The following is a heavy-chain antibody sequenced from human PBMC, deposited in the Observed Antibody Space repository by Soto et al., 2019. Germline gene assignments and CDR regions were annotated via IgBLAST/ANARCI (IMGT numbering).Heavy chain of an antibody. J-gene: IGHJ5*02. CDR1: GFTVSSNY. CDR3: ARDGYSSGWSHNWFDP. Sequence: GGSLRLSCAASGFTVSSNYVSWVRQAAGKGLEWGSVIYSGGSTYYADSVKGRFTISRDNSNNTLYLQMNSLRAEDTAVYYCARDGYSSGWSHNWFDPWGQGTLVTVSS. D-gene: IGHD6-19*01. V-gene: IGHV3-53*01. CDR2: IYSGGST.